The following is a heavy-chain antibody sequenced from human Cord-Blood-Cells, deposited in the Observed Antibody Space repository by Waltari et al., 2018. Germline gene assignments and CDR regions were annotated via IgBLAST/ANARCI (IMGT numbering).Heavy chain of an antibody. CDR1: GYSISSGYD. V-gene: IGHV4-38-2*01. D-gene: IGHD6-13*01. J-gene: IGHJ4*02. Sequence: QVQLQESGPGLVKPSETLSLTCAVSGYSISSGYDWGWIRQPPGKGLEWIGSIYHSGSTYYNPSLKSRVTISVDTSKNQFSLKLSSVTAADTAVYYCARTSGSSSWYRGDYFDYWGQGTLVTVSS. CDR2: IYHSGST. CDR3: ARTSGSSSWYRGDYFDY.